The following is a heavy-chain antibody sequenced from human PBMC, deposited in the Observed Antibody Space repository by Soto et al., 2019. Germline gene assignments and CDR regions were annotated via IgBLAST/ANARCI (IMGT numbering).Heavy chain of an antibody. Sequence: PGGSLRLSCAASGFTFSSYGMYWVRQAPGKGLEWVAVISYDGSNKYYADSVKGRFTISRDNSKNTLYLQMNSLRAEDTAVYYCAKSPRLAEYYYYMEVWGKGTTVTVSS. CDR1: GFTFSSYG. CDR2: ISYDGSNK. V-gene: IGHV3-30*18. CDR3: AKSPRLAEYYYYMEV. J-gene: IGHJ6*03. D-gene: IGHD3-9*01.